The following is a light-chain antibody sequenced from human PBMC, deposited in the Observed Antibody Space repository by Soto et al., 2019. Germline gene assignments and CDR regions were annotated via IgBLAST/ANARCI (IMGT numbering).Light chain of an antibody. V-gene: IGKV3-15*01. CDR3: QQYYTWPLT. J-gene: IGKJ4*01. Sequence: EIVMTQSPATLSVSPGENATLSCRASQSVSRNLAWYQQKPGQGPRLLIYDASTRATGIPARFSGSGTGTEFTLTLCSLQSEDCAVFYCQQYYTWPLTFGGGTKVEIK. CDR1: QSVSRN. CDR2: DAS.